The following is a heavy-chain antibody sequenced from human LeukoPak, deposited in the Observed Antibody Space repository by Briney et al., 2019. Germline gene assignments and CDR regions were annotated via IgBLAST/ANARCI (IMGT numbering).Heavy chain of an antibody. CDR1: GFTFSSYW. CDR2: IKQDGSEK. Sequence: GGSLRLSCAASGFTFSSYWMSWVRQAPGKGLEWVANIKQDGSEKYYVDSVKGRFTISRDNAKNSLYLQMNSLRAEDTAVYYCASPMNGGWYAYWGQGTLVTVSS. CDR3: ASPMNGGWYAY. V-gene: IGHV3-7*03. D-gene: IGHD6-19*01. J-gene: IGHJ4*02.